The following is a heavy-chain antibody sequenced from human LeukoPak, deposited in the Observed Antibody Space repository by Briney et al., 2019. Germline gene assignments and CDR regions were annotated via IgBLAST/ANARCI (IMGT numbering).Heavy chain of an antibody. Sequence: GGSLRLSCAASGFTFSSYALHWVRQAPGKGLEWVAAISYDGSDKFYADSVKGRFTISRDNSKNTLYLQMNSLRAEDTAVYYCAKDRLAVIVYYFDYWGQGTLVTVSS. D-gene: IGHD1-26*01. CDR2: ISYDGSDK. CDR3: AKDRLAVIVYYFDY. V-gene: IGHV3-30-3*01. J-gene: IGHJ4*02. CDR1: GFTFSSYA.